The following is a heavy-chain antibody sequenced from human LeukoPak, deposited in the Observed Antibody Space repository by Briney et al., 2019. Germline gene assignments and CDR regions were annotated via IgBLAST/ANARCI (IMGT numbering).Heavy chain of an antibody. CDR2: IYTSGST. CDR1: GGSISSGSYY. V-gene: IGHV4-61*02. D-gene: IGHD6-19*01. CDR3: ARVPSGWYNFDY. J-gene: IGHJ4*02. Sequence: SETLSLTCTVSGGSISSGSYYWSWIRQPAGKRLEWIGRIYTSGSTNYNPSLKSRVTISVDTSKNQFSLKLSSVTAADTAVYYCARVPSGWYNFDYWGQGTLVTVSS.